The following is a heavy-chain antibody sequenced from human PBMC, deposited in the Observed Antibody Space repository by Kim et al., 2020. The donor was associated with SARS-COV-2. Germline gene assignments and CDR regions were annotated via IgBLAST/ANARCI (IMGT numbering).Heavy chain of an antibody. D-gene: IGHD6-13*01. V-gene: IGHV1-8*01. Sequence: ASVKVSCKASGYTFTSHDINWVRQATGQGLEWMGWMNPNSGNTGYAQKFQGRVTMTRNTSTSTAYMELSSLRSEDTGVYYCARRRDSSWYEWVGWGQGTLGTVSS. CDR2: MNPNSGNT. CDR1: GYTFTSHD. J-gene: IGHJ4*02. CDR3: ARRRDSSWYEWVG.